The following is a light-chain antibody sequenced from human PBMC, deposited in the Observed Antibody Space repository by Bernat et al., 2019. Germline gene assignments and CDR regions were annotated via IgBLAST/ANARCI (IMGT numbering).Light chain of an antibody. J-gene: IGLJ3*02. Sequence: QAGLTQPPSVSKDLRQTATLTCTGNSNNVGNEGAAWLQQHQGHPPKLLSDRKKIRPSGISERFSASRSGNTASLTITGLQPEDEADYYCSAWDTSLGAWVFGGGTKLIVL. CDR2: RKK. V-gene: IGLV10-54*04. CDR1: SNNVGNEG. CDR3: SAWDTSLGAWV.